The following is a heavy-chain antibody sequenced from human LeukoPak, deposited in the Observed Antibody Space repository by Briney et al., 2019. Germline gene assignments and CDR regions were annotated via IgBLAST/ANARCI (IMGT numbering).Heavy chain of an antibody. V-gene: IGHV3-23*01. Sequence: GGSLRLSCAASGFTFSSYAMSWVRQAPGKGLEWVSGTSGSGGSTYYAGSVKGRFTISRDNSKNTLYLQMNSLRAEDTAVYYCAPNPGTMVRGVMPFDWGQGTLVTVSS. J-gene: IGHJ4*02. CDR3: APNPGTMVRGVMPFD. D-gene: IGHD3-10*01. CDR2: TSGSGGST. CDR1: GFTFSSYA.